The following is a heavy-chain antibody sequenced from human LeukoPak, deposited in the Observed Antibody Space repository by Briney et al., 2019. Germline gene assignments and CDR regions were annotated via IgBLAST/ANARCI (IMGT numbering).Heavy chain of an antibody. D-gene: IGHD6-13*01. Sequence: PSETLSLTCTVSGGSISSYYWSWIRQPPGKGLEWIGEINHSGSTSYNPSLKSRVTISVDTSKNQFSLKLSSVTAADTAVYYCARGDIAATGTPFDNWGQGTLVTVSS. J-gene: IGHJ4*02. CDR3: ARGDIAATGTPFDN. V-gene: IGHV4-34*01. CDR1: GGSISSYY. CDR2: INHSGST.